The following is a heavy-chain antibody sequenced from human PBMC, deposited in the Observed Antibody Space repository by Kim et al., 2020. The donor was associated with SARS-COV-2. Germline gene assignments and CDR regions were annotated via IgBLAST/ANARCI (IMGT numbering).Heavy chain of an antibody. CDR3: FTYCGGDCSEYFQQ. V-gene: IGHV4-59*01. J-gene: IGHJ1*01. Sequence: YNPSLKSRVTISVDTSKNQFLLNLSSVTAADTAVYYCFTYCGGDCSEYFQQWGQGTLVTVSS. D-gene: IGHD2-21*02.